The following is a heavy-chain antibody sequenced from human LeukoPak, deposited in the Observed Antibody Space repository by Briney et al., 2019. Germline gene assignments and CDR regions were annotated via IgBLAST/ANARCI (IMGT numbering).Heavy chain of an antibody. Sequence: ASVKVSCKVSGYTLTELSMHWVRQAPGKGLEWMGGFDPEDDETIYAQKFQGRVTMTEDTSTDTAYMELSSLRSEDTAVYYCATRQGAYYYYGMDVWGQGTTVTVSS. D-gene: IGHD3-16*01. CDR3: ATRQGAYYYYGMDV. V-gene: IGHV1-24*01. J-gene: IGHJ6*02. CDR1: GYTLTELS. CDR2: FDPEDDET.